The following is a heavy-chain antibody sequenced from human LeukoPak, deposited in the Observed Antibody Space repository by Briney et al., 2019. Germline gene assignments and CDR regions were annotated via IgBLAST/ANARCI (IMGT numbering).Heavy chain of an antibody. CDR1: GFTFSSYW. CDR3: ASANTYYYGSGSSYYMDV. Sequence: GGSLRLSCAASGFTFSSYWMSWVRQAPGKGLEWVANIKQDGSEKYYVDSVKDRFTISRDNAKNSLYLQMNSLRAEDTAVYYCASANTYYYGSGSSYYMDVWGKGTTVTVSS. J-gene: IGHJ6*03. D-gene: IGHD3-10*01. V-gene: IGHV3-7*01. CDR2: IKQDGSEK.